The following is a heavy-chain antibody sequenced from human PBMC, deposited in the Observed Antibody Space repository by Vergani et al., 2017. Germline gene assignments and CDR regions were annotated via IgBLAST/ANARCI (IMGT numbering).Heavy chain of an antibody. J-gene: IGHJ6*03. V-gene: IGHV4-4*03. CDR1: GDSISSNNC. Sequence: QVQLQESGPGLVKPPGTLSLTCAVSGDSISSNNCWTWVRQPPGKGLEWIGEICHTEDTKYSPSLKSRVTMSLDTSKNQFSLNLYSVTAADTAVYYCARDGDDCSSTSCYPSYYYYYMDVWGKGTTVTVSS. CDR3: ARDGDDCSSTSCYPSYYYYYMDV. CDR2: ICHTEDT. D-gene: IGHD2-2*01.